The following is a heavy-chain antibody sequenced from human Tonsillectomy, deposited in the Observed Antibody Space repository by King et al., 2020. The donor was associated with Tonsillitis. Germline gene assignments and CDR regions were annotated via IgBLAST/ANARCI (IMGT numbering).Heavy chain of an antibody. V-gene: IGHV3-30*02. CDR3: AKDPDYGVHYYYVIAV. CDR1: GFTFSSYG. J-gene: IGHJ6*02. CDR2: IQYDGSEK. Sequence: VQLVESGGGVVQPGGSLRLSCAASGFTFSSYGMHWVRQAPGKGLEWVAFIQYDGSEKFYVDSVKGRFTVSRDNSNNTLNLQMNSLRAEDTAVYYCAKDPDYGVHYYYVIAVWGQGTTVTVSS. D-gene: IGHD4-17*01.